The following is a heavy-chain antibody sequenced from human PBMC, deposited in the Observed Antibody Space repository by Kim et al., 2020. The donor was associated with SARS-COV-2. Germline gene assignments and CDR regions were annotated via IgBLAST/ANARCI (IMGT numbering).Heavy chain of an antibody. CDR2: IYYSGST. V-gene: IGHV4-39*07. D-gene: IGHD4-17*01. CDR3: ARGDGDYVLFDY. Sequence: SETLSLTCTVSGGSISSSSYYWGWIRQPPGKGLEWIGSIYYSGSTYYNPSLKSRVTISVDTSKNQFSLKLSSVTAADTAVYYCARGDGDYVLFDYWGQGT. J-gene: IGHJ4*02. CDR1: GGSISSSSYY.